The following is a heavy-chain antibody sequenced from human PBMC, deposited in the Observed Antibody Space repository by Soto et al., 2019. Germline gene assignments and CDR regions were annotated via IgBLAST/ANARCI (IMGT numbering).Heavy chain of an antibody. Sequence: PSETLSLTCAVSGGSISGGYYYWGWLRQSPGRGPEWIGSVFYTGFTSYNPSLESRVSVSVDTSKNQFSLKVSAVTAADTAVYYCASSQKGYNWNYFDHWGQGALVNVSS. J-gene: IGHJ4*02. V-gene: IGHV4-39*01. CDR2: VFYTGFT. CDR3: ASSQKGYNWNYFDH. CDR1: GGSISGGYYY. D-gene: IGHD1-20*01.